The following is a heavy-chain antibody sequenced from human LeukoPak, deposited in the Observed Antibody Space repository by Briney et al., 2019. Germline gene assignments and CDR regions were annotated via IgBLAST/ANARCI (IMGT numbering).Heavy chain of an antibody. CDR1: GYTFTSYY. V-gene: IGHV1-2*02. J-gene: IGHJ4*02. Sequence: ASVKVSCKASGYTFTSYYMHWVRQAPGQGLEWMGWINPNSGGTNYAKKFQGRVTMTRDTSISTTYMELSRLRSDDTAVYYGARDPRGGEDWGQGTLVTVSS. CDR2: INPNSGGT. D-gene: IGHD2-21*01. CDR3: ARDPRGGED.